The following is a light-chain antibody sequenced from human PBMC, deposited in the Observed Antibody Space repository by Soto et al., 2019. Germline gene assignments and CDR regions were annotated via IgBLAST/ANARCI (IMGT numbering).Light chain of an antibody. CDR1: QSVSSY. CDR3: QQCNSWPLT. Sequence: MVLAQSAAAVSLSPGERAALSWRASQSVSSYLAWYQQKPGQAPRLLIYDASTRATGIPARFSGGGSGTDFTLTISSLESEDFAVYYCQQCNSWPLTFGGGTKVDIK. J-gene: IGKJ4*01. CDR2: DAS. V-gene: IGKV3-11*01.